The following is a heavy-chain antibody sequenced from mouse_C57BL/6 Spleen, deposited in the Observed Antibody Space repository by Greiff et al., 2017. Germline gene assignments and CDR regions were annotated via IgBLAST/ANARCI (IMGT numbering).Heavy chain of an antibody. V-gene: IGHV1-18*01. CDR3: ASGGDYLDD. CDR2: INPNNGGT. CDR1: GYTFTDYN. Sequence: EVQLQQSGPELVKPGASVKIPCKASGYTFTDYNMDWVKQSHGKSLEWIGEINPNNGGTIYNQKFKGKATLTVDKSSSTAYMELRSLTSEDTAVYYCASGGDYLDDWGQGTTLTVSS. J-gene: IGHJ2*01.